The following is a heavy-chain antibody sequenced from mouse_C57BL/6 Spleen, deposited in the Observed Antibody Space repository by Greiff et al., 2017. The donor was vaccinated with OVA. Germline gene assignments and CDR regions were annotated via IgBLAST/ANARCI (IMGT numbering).Heavy chain of an antibody. CDR1: GFTFSSYG. CDR3: ARQGLLPYWYFDV. V-gene: IGHV5-6*01. D-gene: IGHD1-1*01. CDR2: ISSGGSYP. J-gene: IGHJ1*03. Sequence: EVQLVESGGDLVKPGGSLQLSCAASGFTFSSYGMSWVRQTPDKRLEWVATISSGGSYPYYPDSVKGRFTISRDNAKNTLYLQMSSLKSEDTAMYYCARQGLLPYWYFDVWGTGTTVTVSS.